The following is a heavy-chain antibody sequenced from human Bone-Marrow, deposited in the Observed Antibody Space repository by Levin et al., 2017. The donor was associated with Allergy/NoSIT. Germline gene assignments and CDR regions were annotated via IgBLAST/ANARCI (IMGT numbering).Heavy chain of an antibody. V-gene: IGHV3-53*01. CDR2: LYSGGAT. Sequence: GESLKISCAASGITVSSHYMSWVRQAPGKGLEWVSTLYSGGATFYTQSVQGRFATSRDNSKNTVYLHMNSLRVEDTAVYYCARGYAYTVGTSYYFDSWGQGTLVSVSS. D-gene: IGHD1-26*01. J-gene: IGHJ4*02. CDR3: ARGYAYTVGTSYYFDS. CDR1: GITVSSHY.